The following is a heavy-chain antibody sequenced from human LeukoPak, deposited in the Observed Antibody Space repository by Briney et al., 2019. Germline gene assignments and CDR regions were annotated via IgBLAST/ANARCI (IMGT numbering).Heavy chain of an antibody. D-gene: IGHD3-3*01. CDR1: GFTFTNAW. J-gene: IGHJ3*02. V-gene: IGHV3-15*01. CDR3: TTDNWRGLDAFDI. CDR2: FKTKTDGGTA. Sequence: GGSLRLSCAASGFTFTNAWMSWVRQAPGKGLEWVGRFKTKTDGGTADYAAPVKGRFTISRDASKNTLYLQMDSLKTEDTAMYYCTTDNWRGLDAFDIWGQGTMVTVSS.